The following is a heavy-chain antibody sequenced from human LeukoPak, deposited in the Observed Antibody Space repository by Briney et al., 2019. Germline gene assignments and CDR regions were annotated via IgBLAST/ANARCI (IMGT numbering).Heavy chain of an antibody. CDR1: GGSISSSSYY. D-gene: IGHD6-6*01. CDR2: IYYSGST. CDR3: ARGLEYSNSPIDY. J-gene: IGHJ4*02. V-gene: IGHV4-39*07. Sequence: SETLSLTCTVSGGSISSSSYYWGWIRQPPGKGLEWIGSIYYSGSTYYNPSLKSRVTISVDTSKNQFSLKLSSVTAADTAVYYCARGLEYSNSPIDYWGQGTLVTVSS.